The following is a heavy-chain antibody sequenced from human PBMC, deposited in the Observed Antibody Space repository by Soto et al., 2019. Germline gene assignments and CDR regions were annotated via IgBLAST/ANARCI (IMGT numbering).Heavy chain of an antibody. Sequence: GGSLRLSCAASGFTFSSYGMHWVRQAPGKGLEWVAVISYDGSNKYYADSVKGRFTISRDNSKNTLYLQMNSLRAEDTAVYYCAKSRIAVAGIYYYYYGMDVWGQGTTVTVSS. CDR1: GFTFSSYG. CDR2: ISYDGSNK. J-gene: IGHJ6*02. D-gene: IGHD6-19*01. CDR3: AKSRIAVAGIYYYYYGMDV. V-gene: IGHV3-30*18.